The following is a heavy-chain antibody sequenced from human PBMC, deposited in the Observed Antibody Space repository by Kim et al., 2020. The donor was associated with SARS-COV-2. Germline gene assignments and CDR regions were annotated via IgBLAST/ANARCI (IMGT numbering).Heavy chain of an antibody. D-gene: IGHD3-3*01. CDR3: ARVGLSFLYYDFWSGYPGAFDY. J-gene: IGHJ4*02. Sequence: ASVKVSCKASGYTFTSYDINWVRQATGQGLEWMGWMNPNSGNTGYAQKFQGRVTMTRNTSISTAYMELSSLRSEDTAVYYCARVGLSFLYYDFWSGYPGAFDYWGQGTLVTVSS. CDR2: MNPNSGNT. V-gene: IGHV1-8*01. CDR1: GYTFTSYD.